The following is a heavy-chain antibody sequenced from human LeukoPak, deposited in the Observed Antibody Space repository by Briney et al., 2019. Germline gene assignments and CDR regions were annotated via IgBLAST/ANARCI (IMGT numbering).Heavy chain of an antibody. J-gene: IGHJ4*02. CDR3: ARGPHEGSSGLVGY. CDR2: INPNSGGT. V-gene: IGHV1-2*02. CDR1: GYTFTSYG. Sequence: ASVKVSCKASGYTFTSYGISWVRQAPGQGLEWMGWINPNSGGTNYAQKFQGRVTMTRDTSISTAYMELSRLRSDDTAVYYCARGPHEGSSGLVGYWGQGTLVTVSS. D-gene: IGHD3-22*01.